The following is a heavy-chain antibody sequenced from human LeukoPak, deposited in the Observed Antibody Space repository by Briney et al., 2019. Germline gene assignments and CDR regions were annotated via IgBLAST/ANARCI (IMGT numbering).Heavy chain of an antibody. D-gene: IGHD3-10*01. Sequence: TSVKVSCKASGFTFTSSAMQWVRQARGQRLEWIGWIVVGSGNTNYAQKFQERVTITRDTSTSTAYMELSSLRSEDTAVYYCAALIRVRGVIIWDYWGQGTLVTVSS. V-gene: IGHV1-58*02. J-gene: IGHJ4*02. CDR3: AALIRVRGVIIWDY. CDR2: IVVGSGNT. CDR1: GFTFTSSA.